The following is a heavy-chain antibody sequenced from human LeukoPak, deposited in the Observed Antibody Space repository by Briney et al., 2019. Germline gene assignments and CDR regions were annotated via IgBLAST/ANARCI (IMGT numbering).Heavy chain of an antibody. CDR2: ISGVGGST. CDR3: AKAVGARWCDY. CDR1: GFTFDDYA. J-gene: IGHJ4*02. D-gene: IGHD1-26*01. V-gene: IGHV3-43*02. Sequence: GGSLRLSCSASGFTFDDYAMHWVRQAPGKGLEWVSLISGVGGSTYYADSVKGRFAISRDNSKNSLYLQMNSLRTEDTALYYFAKAVGARWCDYWGQGTLVTVSS.